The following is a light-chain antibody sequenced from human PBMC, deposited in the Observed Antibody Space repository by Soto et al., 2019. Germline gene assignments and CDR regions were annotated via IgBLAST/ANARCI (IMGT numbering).Light chain of an antibody. J-gene: IGLJ2*01. CDR1: SSDVGNYDL. V-gene: IGLV2-23*01. CDR2: KVN. CDR3: CSYVDTGTVL. Sequence: QYALTQPASVSGSPGQSITISCTGTSSDVGNYDLVSWYQQNPGKAPKLIIYKVNQRPSGVSVRFSGSKSGNTASLTISGLQAEDEADYSCCSYVDTGTVLCGGGTKLTVL.